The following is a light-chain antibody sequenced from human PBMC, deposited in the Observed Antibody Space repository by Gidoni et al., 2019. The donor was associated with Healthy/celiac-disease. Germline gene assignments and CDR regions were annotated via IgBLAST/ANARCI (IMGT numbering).Light chain of an antibody. V-gene: IGKV1-5*01. CDR3: QQYNSYS. Sequence: DIQMTQSPSTLSASVGDRVTITCRASQSISSWLAWYQQKPGKAPKLLIYDASSLDSGVPSRFSGSGSGTEFTLTISSLQPDDFATYYCQQYNSYSFGGGTKVEIK. J-gene: IGKJ4*01. CDR1: QSISSW. CDR2: DAS.